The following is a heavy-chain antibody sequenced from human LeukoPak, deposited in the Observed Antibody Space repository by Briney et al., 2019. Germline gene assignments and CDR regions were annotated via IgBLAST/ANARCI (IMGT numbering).Heavy chain of an antibody. CDR3: ARQASVRVYAFDI. Sequence: GESLKISCKGSGYSFTSYWIGWVRQMPGKGLEWMGIIYPGDYDTRYSPSFQGQVTISADKSISTAYLQWSSLKASDTAMYYCARQASVRVYAFDIWGQGTMVTVSS. CDR1: GYSFTSYW. D-gene: IGHD3-10*01. CDR2: IYPGDYDT. J-gene: IGHJ3*02. V-gene: IGHV5-51*01.